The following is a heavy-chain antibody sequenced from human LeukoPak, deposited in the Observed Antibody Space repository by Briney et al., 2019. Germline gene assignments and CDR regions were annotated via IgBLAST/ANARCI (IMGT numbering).Heavy chain of an antibody. V-gene: IGHV3-48*01. CDR3: ARGGEDYYDSSGYYYFSLFDY. J-gene: IGHJ4*02. CDR1: GFTFSSYS. Sequence: GGSLRLSCAASGFTFSSYSMNWVRQAPGKGLEWVSYISSSSSTIYYADSVKGRFTISRDNAKNSLYLQMSSLRAEDTAVYYCARGGEDYYDSSGYYYFSLFDYWGQGTLVTVSS. D-gene: IGHD3-22*01. CDR2: ISSSSSTI.